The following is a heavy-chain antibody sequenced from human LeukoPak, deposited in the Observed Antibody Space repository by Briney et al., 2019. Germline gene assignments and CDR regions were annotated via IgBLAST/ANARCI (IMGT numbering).Heavy chain of an antibody. D-gene: IGHD3-10*01. CDR1: GFTFSAYA. J-gene: IGHJ6*02. CDR3: AKFSGIWHYFPMDV. V-gene: IGHV3-23*01. Sequence: GGSLRLSCGASGFTFSAYAMSWVRQAPGKGLEWVSAISDSGASTYYADSVKGRFTISREHSTNTVFLQMSSLRADDTAVHYCAKFSGIWHYFPMDVWGQGTTVTDSS. CDR2: ISDSGAST.